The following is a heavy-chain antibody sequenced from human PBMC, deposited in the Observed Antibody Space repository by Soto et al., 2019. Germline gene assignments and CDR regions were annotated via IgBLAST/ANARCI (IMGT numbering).Heavy chain of an antibody. CDR2: TGGLETDT. J-gene: IGHJ3*02. CDR3: AKDRMSYNSVWDPFDI. CDR1: GFTFSTYA. Sequence: EVHLLESGGGLVQPGGSLRLSCAASGFTFSTYAMSWVRQAPGKGLEWVAGTGGLETDTYYADSVRGRFTISRDNSRSTLVLQMTSLRADDTAIYYCAKDRMSYNSVWDPFDIWGQGTVVIVSS. D-gene: IGHD1-26*01. V-gene: IGHV3-23*01.